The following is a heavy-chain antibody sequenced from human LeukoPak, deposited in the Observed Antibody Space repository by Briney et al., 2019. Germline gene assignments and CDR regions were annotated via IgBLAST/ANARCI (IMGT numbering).Heavy chain of an antibody. J-gene: IGHJ4*02. CDR2: ISHDGSNK. CDR1: GFTFSTYD. V-gene: IGHV3-30*18. CDR3: AKYRYCSGGSCYELDF. D-gene: IGHD2-15*01. Sequence: GGSLRLSCAASGFTFSTYDMHWVRQAPGRGLEWVAVISHDGSNKYHADSVKGRFTISRDNFKNTLYLQMNSLRAEDTAMYYCAKYRYCSGGSCYELDFWGQGTLVTVSS.